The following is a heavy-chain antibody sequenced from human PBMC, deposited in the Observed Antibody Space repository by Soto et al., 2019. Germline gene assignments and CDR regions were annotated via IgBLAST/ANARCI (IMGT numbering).Heavy chain of an antibody. J-gene: IGHJ3*02. Sequence: SQTLSLTCTVSDDSISTTTYYWGWVRRPPGKGLEWIGSIYSTGNTNYNPSLKSRVTISVDTSKNQFSLKLSSVTAADTAVYYCARGRGLFAFDIWGQGTMVTVSS. V-gene: IGHV4-39*07. D-gene: IGHD2-21*01. CDR1: DDSISTTTYY. CDR3: ARGRGLFAFDI. CDR2: IYSTGNT.